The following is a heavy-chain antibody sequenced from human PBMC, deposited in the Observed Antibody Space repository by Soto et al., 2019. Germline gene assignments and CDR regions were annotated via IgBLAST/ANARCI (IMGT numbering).Heavy chain of an antibody. J-gene: IGHJ4*02. V-gene: IGHV4-30-4*01. CDR1: GGSINSGDYY. CDR3: ARGGMMYYFDF. D-gene: IGHD3-16*01. CDR2: IYYSGST. Sequence: QVQLQESGPGLVKPSQTLSLACTVSGGSINSGDYYWSWVRQPPGKGLEWIAYIYYSGSTYYNASLKSRVTTSIDTAKNQFSLKLSSVTAADTAVYYCARGGMMYYFDFWGQGTLVTVSS.